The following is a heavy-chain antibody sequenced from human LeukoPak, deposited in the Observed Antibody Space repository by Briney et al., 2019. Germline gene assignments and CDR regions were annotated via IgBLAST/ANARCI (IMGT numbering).Heavy chain of an antibody. V-gene: IGHV1-46*01. CDR1: GYTFTSYY. CDR2: INPSGGST. Sequence: ASVKVSCKASGYTFTSYYMHWVRPAPGQGLEWMGIINPSGGSTSYAQKFQGRVTMTRDTSTSTVYMELSSLGSEDTAVYYCARNKWNYYDSSGYYFFDYWGQGTLVTVSS. J-gene: IGHJ4*02. CDR3: ARNKWNYYDSSGYYFFDY. D-gene: IGHD3-22*01.